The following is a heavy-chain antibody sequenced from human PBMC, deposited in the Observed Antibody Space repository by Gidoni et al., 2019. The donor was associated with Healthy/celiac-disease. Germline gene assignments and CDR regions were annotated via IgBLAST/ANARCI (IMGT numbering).Heavy chain of an antibody. D-gene: IGHD3-16*01. Sequence: EVQLVESGGGLVQPGGSLRLSCAASGFTVSSNYMSWVRQAPGKGLELVSVIYSGGSTYYADSVKGRFTISRDNSKNTLYLQMNSLRAEDTAVYYCARTDGDYYYYYGMDVWGQGTTVTVSS. CDR3: ARTDGDYYYYYGMDV. V-gene: IGHV3-66*01. CDR1: GFTVSSNY. J-gene: IGHJ6*02. CDR2: IYSGGST.